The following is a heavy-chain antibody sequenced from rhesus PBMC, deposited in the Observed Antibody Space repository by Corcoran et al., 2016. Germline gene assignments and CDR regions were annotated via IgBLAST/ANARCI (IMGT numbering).Heavy chain of an antibody. J-gene: IGHJ4*01. V-gene: IGHV4-76*01. CDR3: ARGSSGSWNVLDY. CDR2: IYGSSGST. Sequence: QVQLQESGPGVVKPSETLSLTCAVSGYSISSGYDWSWIRQPPGKGLEWIGYIYGSSGSTNYNPSLQNRVTISKDTSKSQFSLKLSSVTAADTAVYYCARGSSGSWNVLDYWGQGVLVTVSS. D-gene: IGHD6-25*01. CDR1: GYSISSGYD.